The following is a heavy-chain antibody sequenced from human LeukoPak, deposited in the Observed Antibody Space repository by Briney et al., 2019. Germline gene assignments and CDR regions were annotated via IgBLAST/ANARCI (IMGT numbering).Heavy chain of an antibody. V-gene: IGHV3-74*01. CDR1: GFTFSSYW. Sequence: PGGSQRLSCAASGFTFSSYWMHWVRQAPGKGLVWVSRINSDGSSTSYADSVKGRFTISRDNAKNTLYLQMNSLRAEDTAVYYCARARYYDFWGGYLFDYWGQGTLVTVSS. D-gene: IGHD3-3*01. CDR3: ARARYYDFWGGYLFDY. CDR2: INSDGSST. J-gene: IGHJ4*02.